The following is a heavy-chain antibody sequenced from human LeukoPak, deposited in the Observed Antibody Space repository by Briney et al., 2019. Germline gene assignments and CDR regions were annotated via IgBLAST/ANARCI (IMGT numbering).Heavy chain of an antibody. D-gene: IGHD6-19*01. CDR3: ARVFGYSSDWQRKPYYYGMDV. CDR2: IYRSGST. J-gene: IGHJ6*02. Sequence: SGTLSLTCAVSGGSIDSNNWWSCVRQPPGKGLEWIGEIYRSGSTNYNPSLKSRVTISVDKSKNQFSLRLKSVTVADTAVYYCARVFGYSSDWQRKPYYYGMDVWGQGTTVTISS. V-gene: IGHV4-4*02. CDR1: GGSIDSNNW.